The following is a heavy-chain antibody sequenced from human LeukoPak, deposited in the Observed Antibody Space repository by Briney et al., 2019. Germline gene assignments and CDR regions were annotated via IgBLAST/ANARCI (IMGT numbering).Heavy chain of an antibody. J-gene: IGHJ4*02. CDR2: IYSGGST. CDR1: GFTVSSNY. CDR3: ARMGVRDIGDY. D-gene: IGHD2-15*01. V-gene: IGHV3-53*01. Sequence: PGGSLRLSCVASGFTVSSNYMSWVRQAPGKGLEWVSVIYSGGSTYYADSVKGRFTISRDISKNTLYLQMNSLRAEDTDVYYCARMGVRDIGDYWGQGTLVTVSS.